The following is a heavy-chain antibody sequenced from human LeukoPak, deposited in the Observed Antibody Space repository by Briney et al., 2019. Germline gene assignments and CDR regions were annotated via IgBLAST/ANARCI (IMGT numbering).Heavy chain of an antibody. CDR1: GYTFTSYY. CDR3: ARDRGIVVVVAAYDAFDI. J-gene: IGHJ3*02. V-gene: IGHV1-46*01. D-gene: IGHD2-15*01. Sequence: ASVKVSCKASGYTFTSYYMHWVRQAPGQGLEWMGIINPSGGSTSYAQKFQGRVTMTRDTSTSTVYMELSSLRSEDTAVYYCARDRGIVVVVAAYDAFDIWGQGTMVTVSS. CDR2: INPSGGST.